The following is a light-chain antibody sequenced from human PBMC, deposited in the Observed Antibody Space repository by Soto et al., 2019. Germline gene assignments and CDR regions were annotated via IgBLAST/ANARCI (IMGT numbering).Light chain of an antibody. CDR2: GGS. V-gene: IGKV3-20*01. CDR1: QSVSSSY. Sequence: EIVLTQSPGTLSLSPGERATLSCRASQSVSSSYLAWYQQKPGQAPRLLIYGGSSRATGIPDRFSGSGSGPGYTPTISRLEPEDFAVYYCQQCDDSHRLTCGGGTKLQIK. J-gene: IGKJ4*01. CDR3: QQCDDSHRLT.